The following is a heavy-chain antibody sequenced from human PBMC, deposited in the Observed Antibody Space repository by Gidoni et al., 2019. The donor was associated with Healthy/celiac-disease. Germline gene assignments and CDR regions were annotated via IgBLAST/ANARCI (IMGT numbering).Heavy chain of an antibody. J-gene: IGHJ6*02. CDR1: GFTFSSYA. CDR3: AKGFYSIAPGYYYGMDV. V-gene: IGHV3-23*01. D-gene: IGHD2-21*01. Sequence: EVQLLESGGGLVKPGGSLRLSCAASGFTFSSYAMSWVRQAPGKGLEWVSAIRCSGGSTYYADSVKGRFTISRDNSKNTLYLQMNSLRAEDTSVYYCAKGFYSIAPGYYYGMDVWCQGTTVTVSS. CDR2: IRCSGGST.